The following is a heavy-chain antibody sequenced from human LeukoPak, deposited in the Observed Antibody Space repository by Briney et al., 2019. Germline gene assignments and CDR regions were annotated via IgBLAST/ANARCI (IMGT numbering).Heavy chain of an antibody. J-gene: IGHJ5*02. D-gene: IGHD6-25*01. CDR1: GYTFSSYG. CDR3: ARRHRPGWFDP. V-gene: IGHV1-18*01. CDR2: ISAYSRNT. Sequence: ASVKVSCKASGYTFSSYGISWVRQASGQGLEWMGWISAYSRNTNNAQNLQGRVTMTTDTSTSTAYMELRSLRSDDTAVYYCARRHRPGWFDPWGQGTLVTVSS.